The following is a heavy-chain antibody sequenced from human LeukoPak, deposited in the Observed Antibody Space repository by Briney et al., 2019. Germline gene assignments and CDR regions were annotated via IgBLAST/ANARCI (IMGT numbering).Heavy chain of an antibody. J-gene: IGHJ4*02. D-gene: IGHD1-26*01. CDR2: INPSGGST. CDR3: ARVSSGSSFFGATAFDY. Sequence: ASVKVSCKASGYTFTSYYMHWVRQAPGQGLEWMGIINPSGGSTSYAQKFQGRVTMTRDMSTSTVYMELSSLRSEDTAVYYCARVSSGSSFFGATAFDYWGQGTLVTVSS. V-gene: IGHV1-46*01. CDR1: GYTFTSYY.